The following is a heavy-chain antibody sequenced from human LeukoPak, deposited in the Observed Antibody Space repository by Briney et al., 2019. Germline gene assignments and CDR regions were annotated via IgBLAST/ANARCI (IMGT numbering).Heavy chain of an antibody. V-gene: IGHV4-34*01. J-gene: IGHJ5*02. D-gene: IGHD6-13*01. CDR3: ARPPKYSSSWYWFDP. Sequence: PSETLSLTCAVYGGSFSGCYWSWIRQPPGKGLEWIGEINHSGSTNYNPSLKSRVTVSVDTSKNQFSLKLSSVTAADTAVYYCARPPKYSSSWYWFDPWGQGTLVTVSS. CDR2: INHSGST. CDR1: GGSFSGCY.